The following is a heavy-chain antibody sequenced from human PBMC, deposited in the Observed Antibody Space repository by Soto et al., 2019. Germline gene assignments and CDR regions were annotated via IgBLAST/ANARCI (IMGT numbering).Heavy chain of an antibody. CDR2: ISGSGGST. J-gene: IGHJ4*02. Sequence: PGGSRRRVWAASGFTFSNYGMSWVRQAPGKGLEWVFSISGSGGSTYYADFVKGRFTISRDNSKSTLYLQMNSLTAEDTAVYYCTKDPRQELRRATTTFDYWGQGTLVTVSS. CDR3: TKDPRQELRRATTTFDY. D-gene: IGHD1-7*01. V-gene: IGHV3-23*01. CDR1: GFTFSNYG.